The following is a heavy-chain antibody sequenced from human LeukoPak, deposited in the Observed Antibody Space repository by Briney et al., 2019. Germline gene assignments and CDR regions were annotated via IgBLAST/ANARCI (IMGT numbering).Heavy chain of an antibody. Sequence: PGGSLRLSCTASGFTFNNYAMYWVRQAPRKGLEWVAGIFGSGGSAHYADSVKGRFTISRDNSKNTVYLPMDSLRGEDTAVYYCTKTTTGYSSGQYPGWPADHWGQGALVTVSS. CDR3: TKTTTGYSSGQYPGWPADH. D-gene: IGHD3-22*01. J-gene: IGHJ4*02. CDR1: GFTFNNYA. CDR2: IFGSGGSA. V-gene: IGHV3-23*01.